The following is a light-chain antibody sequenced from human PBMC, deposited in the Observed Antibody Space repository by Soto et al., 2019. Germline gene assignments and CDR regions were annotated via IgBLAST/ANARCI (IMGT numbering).Light chain of an antibody. CDR3: QQYYSTPLT. V-gene: IGKV4-1*01. CDR2: WAS. J-gene: IGKJ4*01. CDR1: QSVLYSSNNKNY. Sequence: DIVMTQSPDSLAVSLGERATINCKSSQSVLYSSNNKNYLAWYQQKPGQPPKLLIYWASTRESGVPDRFSGSGSVTDFTLTVSSLQAEDVAVYCCQQYYSTPLTFCGGTKVEIK.